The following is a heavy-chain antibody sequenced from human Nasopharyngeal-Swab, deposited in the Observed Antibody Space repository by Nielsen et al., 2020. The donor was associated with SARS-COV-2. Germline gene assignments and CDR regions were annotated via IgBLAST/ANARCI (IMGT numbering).Heavy chain of an antibody. J-gene: IGHJ4*02. CDR3: AHRRGGAMAQKPFDY. CDR1: GFSPSTSGVG. Sequence: SGPTLVKPTQTLTLTCTFSGFSPSTSGVGVGWIRQPPGKALEWLALIYWDDDKRYSPSLKSRLTITKDTSKNQVVLTMTNMDPVDTATYYCAHRRGGAMAQKPFDYWGQGTLVTVSS. CDR2: IYWDDDK. D-gene: IGHD5-18*01. V-gene: IGHV2-5*02.